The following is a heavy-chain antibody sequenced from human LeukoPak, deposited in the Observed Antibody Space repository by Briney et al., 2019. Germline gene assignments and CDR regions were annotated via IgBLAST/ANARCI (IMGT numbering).Heavy chain of an antibody. J-gene: IGHJ6*03. Sequence: ASVKVSCKASGDTFSSYTISWVRQAPGQGLEWMGGIIPIFGTPHYAQKFQGRVTITADEATSTAYMELSSLRSEDTAVYYCARAHKDSGSYDYEYYMDVWGKGTTVTISS. CDR3: ARAHKDSGSYDYEYYMDV. V-gene: IGHV1-69*13. CDR2: IIPIFGTP. CDR1: GDTFSSYT. D-gene: IGHD1-26*01.